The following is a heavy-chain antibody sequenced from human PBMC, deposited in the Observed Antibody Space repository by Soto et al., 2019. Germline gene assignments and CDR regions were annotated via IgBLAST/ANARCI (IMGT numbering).Heavy chain of an antibody. V-gene: IGHV3-20*01. CDR1: GFTFDDYG. Sequence: GGSLRLSCAASGFTFDDYGMSWVRQAPGKGLEWVSGINWNGGSTGYADSVKGRFTISRDNAKNSLYLQMNSLRAEDTALYHCAREGGERDLDAFDIWGQGTMVTVSS. D-gene: IGHD1-1*01. CDR3: AREGGERDLDAFDI. CDR2: INWNGGST. J-gene: IGHJ3*02.